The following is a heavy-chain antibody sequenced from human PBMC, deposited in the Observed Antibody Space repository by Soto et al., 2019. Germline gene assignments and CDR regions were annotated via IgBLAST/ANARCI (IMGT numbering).Heavy chain of an antibody. CDR1: GGSFSGYY. CDR3: ARGLGSSWSRSYYYYYYMDV. D-gene: IGHD6-13*01. J-gene: IGHJ6*03. Sequence: SETLSLTCAVYGGSFSGYYWSWIRQPPGKGLEWIGEINHSGSTNYNPSLKSRVTISVDTSKNQFSLKLSSVTAADTAVYYCARGLGSSWSRSYYYYYYMDVWGKGTTVTDSS. CDR2: INHSGST. V-gene: IGHV4-34*01.